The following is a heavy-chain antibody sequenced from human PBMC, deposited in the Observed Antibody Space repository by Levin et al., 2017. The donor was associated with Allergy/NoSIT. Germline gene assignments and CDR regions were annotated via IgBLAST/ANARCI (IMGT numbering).Heavy chain of an antibody. CDR3: AKLRGTTWVTRDVFDI. V-gene: IGHV3-23*01. Sequence: GGSLRLSCAASGFTFSTYAMSWVRQAPGKGLEWISSISGASAGTYYADSVKGRFTISRDNSKTTLDLQMNGLRAEDTAVYYCAKLRGTTWVTRDVFDIWGQGTMVTVSS. D-gene: IGHD2-21*02. J-gene: IGHJ3*02. CDR1: GFTFSTYA. CDR2: ISGASAGT.